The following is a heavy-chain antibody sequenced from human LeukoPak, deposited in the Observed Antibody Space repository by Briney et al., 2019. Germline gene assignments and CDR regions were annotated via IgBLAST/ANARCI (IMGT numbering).Heavy chain of an antibody. V-gene: IGHV4-34*01. D-gene: IGHD1-7*01. J-gene: IGHJ5*02. CDR2: INHSGST. CDR3: ASALPGITGTTRPFDP. Sequence: SETLPLTCAVYGGSFSGYYWSWIRQPPGKGLEWIGEINHSGSTNYNPSLKSRVTISVDTSKNQFSLKLSSVTAADTAVYYCASALPGITGTTRPFDPWGQGTLVTVSS. CDR1: GGSFSGYY.